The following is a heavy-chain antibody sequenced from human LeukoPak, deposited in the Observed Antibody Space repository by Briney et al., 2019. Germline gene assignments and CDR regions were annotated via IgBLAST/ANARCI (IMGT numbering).Heavy chain of an antibody. D-gene: IGHD3-22*01. CDR3: ARGRGPTMIVVVAYFDY. CDR1: GYTFTSYG. J-gene: IGHJ4*02. Sequence: ASVKVSCKASGYTFTSYGISWVRQAPGQGLEWMGWISAYNGNTNYAQKFQGRVTMTRDTSISTAYMELSRLRSDDTAVYYCARGRGPTMIVVVAYFDYWGQGTLVTVSS. CDR2: ISAYNGNT. V-gene: IGHV1-18*01.